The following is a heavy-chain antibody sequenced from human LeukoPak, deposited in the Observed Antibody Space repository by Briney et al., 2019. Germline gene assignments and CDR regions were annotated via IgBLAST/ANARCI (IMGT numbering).Heavy chain of an antibody. V-gene: IGHV4-30-2*01. CDR3: ARGLYGSGSQFDY. J-gene: IGHJ4*02. Sequence: TLSLTCAVSGGSISSGDYPRSWIRQPPGKGLEWIGYIFHTGHTSYNPSLKSRVTISVDMSKNQLSLKLSSVTAADTAVYYCARGLYGSGSQFDYWGQGTLVTVSS. CDR2: IFHTGHT. D-gene: IGHD3-10*01. CDR1: GGSISSGDYP.